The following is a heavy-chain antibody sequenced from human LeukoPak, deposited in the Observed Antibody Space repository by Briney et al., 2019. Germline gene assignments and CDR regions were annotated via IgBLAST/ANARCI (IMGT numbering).Heavy chain of an antibody. CDR3: AKEQTQYSSSSDDY. J-gene: IGHJ4*02. Sequence: PGRSLRLSCAASGFTFNNYGMHWVRQAPGEGLEWVAVISHDGSVQKYGDSVKGRFTISRDNSKNTVHLQMNSLRAEDTALYYCAKEQTQYSSSSDDYWGQGTLVTVSS. D-gene: IGHD6-6*01. V-gene: IGHV3-30*18. CDR2: ISHDGSVQ. CDR1: GFTFNNYG.